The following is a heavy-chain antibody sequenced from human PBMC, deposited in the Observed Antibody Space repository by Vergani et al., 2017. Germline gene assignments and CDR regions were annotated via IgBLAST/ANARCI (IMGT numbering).Heavy chain of an antibody. CDR1: GFTSSYYG. Sequence: QVHLVESGGGVVQPGRSLRLSCVVSGFTSSYYGMHWVRQAPGKGLAWVAVISYDGTQKYYADSVKGRFTISRDNSKSTLYLQINSLRTEDTAVYYCATKSCGTPGCQIGYFREWGQGTLVTVSS. CDR2: ISYDGTQK. D-gene: IGHD1-1*01. J-gene: IGHJ1*01. CDR3: ATKSCGTPGCQIGYFRE. V-gene: IGHV3-30*03.